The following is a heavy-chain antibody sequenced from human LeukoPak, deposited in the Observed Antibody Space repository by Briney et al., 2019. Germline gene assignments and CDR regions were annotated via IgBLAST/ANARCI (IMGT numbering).Heavy chain of an antibody. CDR1: GYTFTSYA. V-gene: IGHV1-8*01. CDR2: MNPNSGNT. Sequence: ASVKLSCKASGYTFTSYAISWVRQATGQGLEWMGWMNPNSGNTGYAQKMQGRVTMTRNTSISTAYMELSSLRSEDTAVYYCARAYRSDDWYFDLWGRGTLVTVSS. J-gene: IGHJ2*01. CDR3: ARAYRSDDWYFDL.